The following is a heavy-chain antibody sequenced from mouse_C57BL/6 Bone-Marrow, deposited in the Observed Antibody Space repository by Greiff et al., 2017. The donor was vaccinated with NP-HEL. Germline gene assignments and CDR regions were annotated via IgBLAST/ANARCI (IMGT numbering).Heavy chain of an antibody. CDR1: GYTFTEYT. V-gene: IGHV1-62-2*01. J-gene: IGHJ3*01. D-gene: IGHD2-1*01. CDR2: FYPGSGSI. Sequence: QVHVKQSGAELVKPGASVKLSCKASGYTFTEYTIHWVKQRSGQGLEWIGWFYPGSGSIKYNEKFKDKATLTADKSSSTVYMELSRLTSEDSAVYFCARHEDPRGNYRTWFAYWGQGTLVTVSA. CDR3: ARHEDPRGNYRTWFAY.